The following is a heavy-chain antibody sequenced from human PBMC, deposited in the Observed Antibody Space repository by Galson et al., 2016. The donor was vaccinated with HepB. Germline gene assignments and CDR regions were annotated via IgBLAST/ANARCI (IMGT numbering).Heavy chain of an antibody. D-gene: IGHD1-1*01. CDR1: GFAFSSHW. V-gene: IGHV3-74*01. Sequence: SLRLSCAASGFAFSSHWMHWVRQDLGKGLVWVSRINSDGTISNYADPVKGRFTISRHNAKNTLYLQMNSLRDEDTAVYFCVRDHSVIPTTAYNWFDPWGRGTLVTVSS. J-gene: IGHJ5*02. CDR3: VRDHSVIPTTAYNWFDP. CDR2: INSDGTIS.